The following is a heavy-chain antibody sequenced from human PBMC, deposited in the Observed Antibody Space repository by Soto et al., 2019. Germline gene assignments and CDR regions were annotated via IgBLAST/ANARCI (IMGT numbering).Heavy chain of an antibody. J-gene: IGHJ6*02. CDR1: GGSISSYY. V-gene: IGHV4-59*01. CDR2: IYYSGST. CDR3: ARGAYYDFWSGPMDV. Sequence: ASETLSLTCTVSGGSISSYYWSWIRQPPGKGLEWIGYIYYSGSTNYNPSLKSRVTISVDTSKNQFSLKLSSVTAADTAVYYCARGAYYDFWSGPMDVWGQGTTVTVSS. D-gene: IGHD3-3*01.